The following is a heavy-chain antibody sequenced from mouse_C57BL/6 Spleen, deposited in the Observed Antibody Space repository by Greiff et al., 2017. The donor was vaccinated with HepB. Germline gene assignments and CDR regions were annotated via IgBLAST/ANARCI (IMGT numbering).Heavy chain of an antibody. CDR2: ISSGGDYI. V-gene: IGHV5-9-1*02. J-gene: IGHJ1*03. CDR1: GFTFSSYA. CDR3: TRDSPYYYGSHWYFDV. Sequence: EVHLVESGEGLVKPGGSLKLSCAASGFTFSSYAMSWVRQTPEKRLEWVAYISSGGDYIYYADTVKGRFTISRDNARNTLYLQMSSLKSEDTAMYYCTRDSPYYYGSHWYFDVWGTGTTVTVSS. D-gene: IGHD1-1*01.